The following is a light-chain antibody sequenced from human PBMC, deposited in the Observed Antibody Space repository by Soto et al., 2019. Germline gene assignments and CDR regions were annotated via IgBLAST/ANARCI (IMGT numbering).Light chain of an antibody. J-gene: IGLJ2*01. CDR1: SSGVENYNL. CDR3: SSYAGAVV. V-gene: IGLV2-23*01. CDR2: EGS. Sequence: QSALTQPASVSGSPGQSITLSCTRTSSGVENYNLVSWYQHHPGKAPKLMIYEGSQRPSGVSDRFSGSQSGNTASLTISGFQAEDEADYYCSSYAGAVVFGGGTKLTVL.